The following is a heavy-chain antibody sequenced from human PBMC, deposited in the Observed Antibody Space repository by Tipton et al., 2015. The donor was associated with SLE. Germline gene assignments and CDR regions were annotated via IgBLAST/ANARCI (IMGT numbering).Heavy chain of an antibody. CDR2: IYYRGST. V-gene: IGHV4-59*08. D-gene: IGHD2-15*01. J-gene: IGHJ3*02. CDR1: GGSISSYY. Sequence: TLSLTCTVSGGSISSYYWSWIRQPPGKGLEWIGYIYYRGSTNYNPSLKSRVTISVDTPKNQFSLKLSSVTAADTAVYYCVVAATPDAFDIWGQGTMVTVSS. CDR3: VVAATPDAFDI.